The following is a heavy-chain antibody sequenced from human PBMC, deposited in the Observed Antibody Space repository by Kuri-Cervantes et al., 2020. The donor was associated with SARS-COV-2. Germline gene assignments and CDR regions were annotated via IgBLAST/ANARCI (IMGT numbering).Heavy chain of an antibody. V-gene: IGHV1-18*01. D-gene: IGHD2-2*01. CDR3: AKGGEYQLLVPNYSYYMDV. CDR1: GYTFTSYG. J-gene: IGHJ6*03. Sequence: ASVKVSCKASGYTFTSYGISWVRQAPGQGLEWMGWISAYNGNTNYAQKLQGRVTMTTDTSTSTAYMELRSLRSDDTAVYYCAKGGEYQLLVPNYSYYMDVWGKGTTVTVSS. CDR2: ISAYNGNT.